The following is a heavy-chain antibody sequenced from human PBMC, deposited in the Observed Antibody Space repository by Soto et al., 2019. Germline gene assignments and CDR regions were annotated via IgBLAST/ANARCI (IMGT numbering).Heavy chain of an antibody. V-gene: IGHV3-21*01. CDR3: ARDYDFWSGRGGMDV. CDR2: ISSSSSYI. CDR1: GFTFSTYN. Sequence: GGSLRLSCAASGFTFSTYNINWARQAPGKGLEWVSSISSSSSYIYYADSVKGRFTISRDNAKNSLYLQMNSLRAEDTAVYYCARDYDFWSGRGGMDVWGQGTTVTVSS. D-gene: IGHD3-3*01. J-gene: IGHJ6*02.